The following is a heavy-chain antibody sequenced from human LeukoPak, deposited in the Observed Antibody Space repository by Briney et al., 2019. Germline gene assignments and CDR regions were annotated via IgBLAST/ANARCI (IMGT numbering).Heavy chain of an antibody. D-gene: IGHD6-19*01. V-gene: IGHV3-21*04. CDR3: ASISSGWYWDY. CDR2: ITWSNGEI. J-gene: IGHJ4*02. Sequence: GGSLRLSCAASGFTFSSYGMHWVRQAPGKGLEWVSGITWSNGEIAYADSVKGRFTISRDNAKMYLQMNSLRTEDTAVYYCASISSGWYWDYWGQGTLVTVSS. CDR1: GFTFSSYG.